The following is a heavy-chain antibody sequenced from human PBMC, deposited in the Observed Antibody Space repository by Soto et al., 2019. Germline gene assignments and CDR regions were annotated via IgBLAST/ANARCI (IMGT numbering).Heavy chain of an antibody. Sequence: HPGGSLRLSCAASGFTFSSYAMSWVRQAPGKGLEWVSAISGSGGSTYYADSVKGRFTISRDNSKNTLYLQMNSLRAEDTAVYYCAKDLSTTLRFPPGDAFDIWGQGTMVTVSS. CDR2: ISGSGGST. V-gene: IGHV3-23*01. CDR1: GFTFSSYA. CDR3: AKDLSTTLRFPPGDAFDI. J-gene: IGHJ3*02. D-gene: IGHD3-3*01.